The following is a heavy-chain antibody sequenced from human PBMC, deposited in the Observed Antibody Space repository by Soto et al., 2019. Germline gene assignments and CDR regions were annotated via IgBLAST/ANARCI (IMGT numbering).Heavy chain of an antibody. Sequence: GGSLRLSCAASGFTFSNAWMNWVRQAPGKGLEWVGRIKSKTDGGTTDYAAPVKGRFTISRDDSKNTLYLQMNSLKTEDTAVYYCTTHVDTAMALLVGYYGMDVWGQGTTVTVSS. CDR3: TTHVDTAMALLVGYYGMDV. CDR2: IKSKTDGGTT. J-gene: IGHJ6*02. V-gene: IGHV3-15*07. CDR1: GFTFSNAW. D-gene: IGHD5-18*01.